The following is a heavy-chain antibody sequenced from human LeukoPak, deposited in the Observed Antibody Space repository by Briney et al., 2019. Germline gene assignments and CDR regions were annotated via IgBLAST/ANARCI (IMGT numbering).Heavy chain of an antibody. Sequence: PGGSLRLSCSASGFTVSDYYMSWVRQAPGKGLEWVSYISSSSSYTNYADSVKGRFTISRDNAKNSLYLQMNSLRADDTAVYYCAKSGSHDYWGQGTLVTVSS. D-gene: IGHD1-26*01. J-gene: IGHJ4*02. V-gene: IGHV3-11*03. CDR3: AKSGSHDY. CDR1: GFTVSDYY. CDR2: ISSSSSYT.